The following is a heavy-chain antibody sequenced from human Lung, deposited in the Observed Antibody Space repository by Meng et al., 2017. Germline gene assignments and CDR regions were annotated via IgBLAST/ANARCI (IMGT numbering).Heavy chain of an antibody. CDR3: ARGPTTMAHDFDY. V-gene: IGHV4-34*02. J-gene: IGHJ4*02. Sequence: VALPEWVAGLLKPSEPLSLTCVVSGGSFSDYYWSWIRQPPGKELEWIGEINHSGSTNYNPSLESRATISVDTSQNNLSLKLSSVTAADSAVYYCARGPTTMAHDFDYWGQGTLVTVSS. CDR2: INHSGST. CDR1: GGSFSDYY. D-gene: IGHD4-11*01.